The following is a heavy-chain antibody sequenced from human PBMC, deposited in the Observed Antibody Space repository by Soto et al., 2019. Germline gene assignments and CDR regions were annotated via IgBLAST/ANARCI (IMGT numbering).Heavy chain of an antibody. V-gene: IGHV1-18*01. J-gene: IGHJ6*03. Sequence: QVQLVQSGAEVKKPGASVKVSCKASGYTFTSYGISWVRQAPGQGLEWMGWISAYNGNTNYAQKLQGRVTMNTDTSTSKAYMELRSLRSDDTAVHYCARDGEDIVVVVAAQTDYYYYYYMDVWGKGTTVTVSS. D-gene: IGHD2-15*01. CDR3: ARDGEDIVVVVAAQTDYYYYYYMDV. CDR2: ISAYNGNT. CDR1: GYTFTSYG.